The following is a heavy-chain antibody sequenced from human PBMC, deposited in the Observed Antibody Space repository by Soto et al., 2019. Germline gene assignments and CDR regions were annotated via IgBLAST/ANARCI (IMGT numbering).Heavy chain of an antibody. J-gene: IGHJ4*02. CDR3: AGGLAYDRPITVAEPFDS. Sequence: SETLSLTCVVSGGSFSGYFWTWIRQSPGRGLEWIGEISHSGSRNYNPAFQSRVIISVDSSKNHVSLKLSPVTAADSATYFCAGGLAYDRPITVAEPFDSWGQGTLVTVSS. D-gene: IGHD6-19*01. CDR1: GGSFSGYF. CDR2: ISHSGSR. V-gene: IGHV4-34*01.